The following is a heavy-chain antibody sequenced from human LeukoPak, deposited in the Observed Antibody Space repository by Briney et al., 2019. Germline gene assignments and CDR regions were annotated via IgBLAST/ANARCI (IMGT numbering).Heavy chain of an antibody. CDR2: FDPEDGET. V-gene: IGHV1-24*01. J-gene: IGHJ5*02. CDR1: GYTLTELS. D-gene: IGHD3-22*01. CDR3: ATLISMYYYDSSGYYPNWFDP. Sequence: ASVKVSCKVSGYTLTELSMHWVRQAPGKGLEWMGGFDPEDGETIYAQRFQGRVTMTEDTSTDTAYMELSSLRSEDTAVYYCATLISMYYYDSSGYYPNWFDPWGQGTLVTVSS.